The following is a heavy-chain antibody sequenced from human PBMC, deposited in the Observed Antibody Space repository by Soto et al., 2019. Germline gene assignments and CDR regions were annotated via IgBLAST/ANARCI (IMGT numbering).Heavy chain of an antibody. CDR1: GYSFTDYH. CDR2: INPKSGGT. J-gene: IGHJ6*02. D-gene: IGHD2-8*01. V-gene: IGHV1-2*04. CDR3: ARGDSTDCSNGVCSFFYNHDMDV. Sequence: ASVKVSCKASGYSFTDYHIHWVREAPGEGLEWLGRINPKSGGTSTAQKFQGWVTMTTDTSISTASMELTRLTSDDTAIYYCARGDSTDCSNGVCSFFYNHDMDVWGQGTTVTVSS.